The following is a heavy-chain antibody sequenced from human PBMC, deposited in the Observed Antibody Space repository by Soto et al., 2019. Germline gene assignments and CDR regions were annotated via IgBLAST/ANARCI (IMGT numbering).Heavy chain of an antibody. Sequence: ASVKVSCKASGYTFTSYDINWVRQATGQGLEWMGWMNPNSGNTGYAQKFQGRVTMTRNTSISTAYMELSSLRSEDTAVYYCAGCSSTSCYEDDWFDPWGQGTLVTVSS. J-gene: IGHJ5*02. CDR2: MNPNSGNT. CDR3: AGCSSTSCYEDDWFDP. CDR1: GYTFTSYD. D-gene: IGHD2-2*01. V-gene: IGHV1-8*01.